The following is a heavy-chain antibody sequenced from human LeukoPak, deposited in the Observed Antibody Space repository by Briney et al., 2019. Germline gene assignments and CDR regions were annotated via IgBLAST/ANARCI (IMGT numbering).Heavy chain of an antibody. D-gene: IGHD3-16*01. Sequence: ASVKVSCKASGYTSTSYYMHWVRQAPGQGLEWMGIINPSGGSTTYAQKFQGRVTMTSDASTSTVYMELGSLRSEDTAVYYCARDLGGEGFDYWGQGTLVTVSS. CDR1: GYTSTSYY. J-gene: IGHJ4*02. V-gene: IGHV1-46*01. CDR3: ARDLGGEGFDY. CDR2: INPSGGST.